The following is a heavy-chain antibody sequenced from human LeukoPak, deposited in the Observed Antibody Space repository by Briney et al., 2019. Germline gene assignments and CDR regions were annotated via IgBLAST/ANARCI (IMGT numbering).Heavy chain of an antibody. D-gene: IGHD3-10*01. J-gene: IGHJ6*02. CDR3: ARGSINYGSGSYYLQTPYYYGMDV. V-gene: IGHV3-30-3*01. CDR2: ISYDGSNK. Sequence: GGSLRLSCAASGFTFSSYAMHWVRQAPGKGLEWVAVISYDGSNKYYADSVKGRFTISRDNSKNTLYLQMNSLRAEDTAVYYCARGSINYGSGSYYLQTPYYYGMDVWGQGTTVTVSS. CDR1: GFTFSSYA.